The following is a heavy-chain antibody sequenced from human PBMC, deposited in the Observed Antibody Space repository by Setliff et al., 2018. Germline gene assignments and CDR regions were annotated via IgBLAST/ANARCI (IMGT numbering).Heavy chain of an antibody. Sequence: PSETLSLTCTVSPGPISRHYWSWFRQAPGKGLEWIGYRHDNGERDYNPSLGSRVTISVDTSKNQFSLMLTSVTAADTAIYYCAGRPQNTPMGPCDYWGQGTLVTVSS. J-gene: IGHJ4*02. V-gene: IGHV4-59*11. CDR1: PGPISRHY. D-gene: IGHD5-18*01. CDR2: RHDNGER. CDR3: AGRPQNTPMGPCDY.